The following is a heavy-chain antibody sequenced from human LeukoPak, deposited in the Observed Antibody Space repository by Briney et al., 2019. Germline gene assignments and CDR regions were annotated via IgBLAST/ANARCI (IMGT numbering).Heavy chain of an antibody. D-gene: IGHD1-7*01. V-gene: IGHV4-30-4*08. J-gene: IGHJ5*02. Sequence: SQTLSLTCSVSGGSISSGNYYWTWIRQPPEKGLEWIGYIYYCGSTYYNPSLKSRINISVDTSKNQFSLKLSSVTAADTAVYYCARGPKNSGSSFDPWGQGTLVTVSS. CDR1: GGSISSGNYY. CDR3: ARGPKNSGSSFDP. CDR2: IYYCGST.